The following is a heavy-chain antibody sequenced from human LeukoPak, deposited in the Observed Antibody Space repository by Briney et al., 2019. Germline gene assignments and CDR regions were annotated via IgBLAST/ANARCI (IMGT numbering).Heavy chain of an antibody. V-gene: IGHV3-13*01. CDR2: IGTTSDA. D-gene: IGHD6-13*01. CDR1: GFTISSHD. CDR3: ASSPSYSSSWYALDS. J-gene: IGHJ4*02. Sequence: PGGPLRLSCSASGFTISSHDMHWLHQATGKGLEWFSAIGTTSDAYYSQSVRGRFTSSRENAKNSLFLQMNSLRAGDAAVYFCASSPSYSSSWYALDSWGRGTLVTVSS.